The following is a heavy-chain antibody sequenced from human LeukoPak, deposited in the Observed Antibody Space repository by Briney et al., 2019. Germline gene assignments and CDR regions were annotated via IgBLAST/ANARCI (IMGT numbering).Heavy chain of an antibody. J-gene: IGHJ6*03. CDR3: AREDWQLDYYYYMDV. Sequence: SEILSLTCTVSGGSISSYYWSWIRQPPGKGLEWIGYIYYSGSTNYNPSLKSRVTISVDTSKNQFSLKLSSVTAADTAVYYCAREDWQLDYYYYMDVWGKGTTVTVSS. V-gene: IGHV4-59*12. D-gene: IGHD6-6*01. CDR1: GGSISSYY. CDR2: IYYSGST.